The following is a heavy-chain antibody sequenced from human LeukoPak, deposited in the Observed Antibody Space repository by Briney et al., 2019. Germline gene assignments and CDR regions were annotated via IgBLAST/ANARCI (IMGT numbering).Heavy chain of an antibody. CDR3: AGDSGYSGYDLAF. CDR1: GSTFSSYG. V-gene: IGHV3-48*04. D-gene: IGHD5-12*01. J-gene: IGHJ4*02. CDR2: ISDNSRTI. Sequence: PGGSLRLSCAASGSTFSSYGMHWVRQAPGKGLEWASYISDNSRTIYYADSVKGRFTISRDNAKNSLYLQMNSLRADDTAVYYCAGDSGYSGYDLAFWGQGTLVTVSS.